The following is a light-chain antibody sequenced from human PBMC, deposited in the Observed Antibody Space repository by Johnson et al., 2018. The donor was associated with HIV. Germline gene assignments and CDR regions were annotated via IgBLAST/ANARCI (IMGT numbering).Light chain of an antibody. CDR3: GTWDSSLSAGV. CDR2: ENN. V-gene: IGLV1-51*02. CDR1: SSNVGNNY. J-gene: IGLJ1*01. Sequence: QSVLTQPPSVSAAPGQKVTISCSGSSSNVGNNYVSWYQCLPGTAPKLLIFENNKRPSGIPDRFSGSKSGTSATLGITGLQTGDEADYYWGTWDSSLSAGVFGTGTKVTVL.